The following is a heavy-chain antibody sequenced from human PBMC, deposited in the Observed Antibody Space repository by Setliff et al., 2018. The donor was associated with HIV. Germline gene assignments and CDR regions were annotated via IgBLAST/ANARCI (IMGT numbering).Heavy chain of an antibody. CDR2: VNPKSDNS. V-gene: IGHV1-8*02. Sequence: ASVKVSCKASGYTFSDHDINWVRQASGQRLEWMGWVNPKSDNSGLAQKFQGRVFLTSNASLNTTYMYLNGLTSDDTATYYCAIRIKDNDNYNIPCESWGQGTLVTVS. CDR3: AIRIKDNDNYNIPCES. D-gene: IGHD3-10*01. CDR1: GYTFSDHD. J-gene: IGHJ5*01.